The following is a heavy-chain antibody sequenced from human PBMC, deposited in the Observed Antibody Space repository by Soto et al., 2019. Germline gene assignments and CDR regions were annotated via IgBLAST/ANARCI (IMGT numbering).Heavy chain of an antibody. CDR1: GGTFSSYA. Sequence: SVKVSCKASGGTFSSYAISWVRQAPGQGLEWMGGIIPIFGTANYAQKFQGRVTITADESTSTAYMELSSLRSEDTAVYYCARSHGPYGDYVRTLFDYWGQGTLVTVS. D-gene: IGHD4-17*01. CDR3: ARSHGPYGDYVRTLFDY. CDR2: IIPIFGTA. J-gene: IGHJ4*02. V-gene: IGHV1-69*13.